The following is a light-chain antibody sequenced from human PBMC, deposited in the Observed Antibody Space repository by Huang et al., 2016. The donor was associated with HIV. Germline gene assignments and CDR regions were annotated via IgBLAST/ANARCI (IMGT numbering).Light chain of an antibody. CDR3: QQYGSSPET. CDR2: VHP. Sequence: EIVLTQSPGPLSLSPGERATLSCRASQSVSSSSSSMVHPDRFSGSGSGTDFTLTISRLEPEDFAVYYCQQYGSSPETFGPGTKVGIK. V-gene: IGKV3-20*01. J-gene: IGKJ3*01. CDR1: QSVSSSS.